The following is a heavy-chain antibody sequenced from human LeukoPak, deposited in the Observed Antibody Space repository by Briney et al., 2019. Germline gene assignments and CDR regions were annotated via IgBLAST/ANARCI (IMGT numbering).Heavy chain of an antibody. V-gene: IGHV3-7*03. J-gene: IGHJ4*02. D-gene: IGHD2-15*01. CDR3: ARDACSGGSCFDY. Sequence: GGSLRLSCAASGFSLSSYWMTWVRQAPGKGLEWVANIKQDGSEKNYVDSVKGRFTISRDNAKNSLYLQMNSLRAEDTALYYCARDACSGGSCFDYWGQGTLVTVSS. CDR1: GFSLSSYW. CDR2: IKQDGSEK.